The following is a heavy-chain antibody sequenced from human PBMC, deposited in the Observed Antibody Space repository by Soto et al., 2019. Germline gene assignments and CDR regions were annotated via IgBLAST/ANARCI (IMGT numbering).Heavy chain of an antibody. V-gene: IGHV4-34*01. CDR3: ARVLPGRTGTLDY. CDR2: INHSGST. CDR1: GGSFSGYY. Sequence: PSETLSLTCAVYGGSFSGYYWSWIRQPPGKGLEWIGEINHSGSTNYNPSLKSRVTISVDTSKNQFSLKLSSVTAADTAVYYCARVLPGRTGTLDYWGQGTLVTVSS. J-gene: IGHJ4*02. D-gene: IGHD1-1*01.